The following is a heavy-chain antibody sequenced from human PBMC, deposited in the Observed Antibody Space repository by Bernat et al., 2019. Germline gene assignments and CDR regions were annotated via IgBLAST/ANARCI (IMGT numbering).Heavy chain of an antibody. D-gene: IGHD5-24*01. J-gene: IGHJ3*02. Sequence: EVQWVESGGDLVQPGGSLRLSCAVSGFTVSSNYMTWVRQAPGKGLGWVSVIYTSGSTYYANSVKGRFTISRDNSKNALYLQLNSLRGEDTAIYYCARATSGGGDALDIWGQGTLVTVSS. V-gene: IGHV3-66*02. CDR3: ARATSGGGDALDI. CDR2: IYTSGST. CDR1: GFTVSSNY.